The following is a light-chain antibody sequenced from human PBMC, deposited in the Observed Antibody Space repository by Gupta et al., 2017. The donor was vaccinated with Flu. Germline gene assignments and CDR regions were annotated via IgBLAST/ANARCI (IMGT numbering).Light chain of an antibody. CDR3: KQSLQDPLT. CDR1: QSLLHTNGYNY. J-gene: IGKJ4*01. V-gene: IGKV2-28*01. CDR2: LGS. Sequence: DIVMTQSPLSLPVTPGEPASISCRSSQSLLHTNGYNYLDWYLQKPGQSPQLLIYLGSNRASGVPDRFSGSGSGTDFTLKISRVEAADVGVYYCKQSLQDPLTFGGGTKVEIK.